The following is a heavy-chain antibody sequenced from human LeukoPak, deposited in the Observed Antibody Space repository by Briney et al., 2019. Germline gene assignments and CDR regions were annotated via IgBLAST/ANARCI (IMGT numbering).Heavy chain of an antibody. V-gene: IGHV3-66*01. CDR3: ARESPSGGTQYFDY. CDR1: GFTVSSNY. Sequence: GGSLRLSCAASGFTVSSNYMNWVRQAPGKGLEWVSVIYEDDTTYYSDSVKGRFTISRDNSENTLYLQMNGLRAEDAAIYFCARESPSGGTQYFDYWGQGTLVTVSS. CDR2: IYEDDTT. J-gene: IGHJ4*02. D-gene: IGHD2-15*01.